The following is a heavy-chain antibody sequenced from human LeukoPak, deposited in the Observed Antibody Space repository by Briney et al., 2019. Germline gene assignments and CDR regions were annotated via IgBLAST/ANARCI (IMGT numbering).Heavy chain of an antibody. J-gene: IGHJ6*03. Sequence: PSETLCLTCTVSGGSISSYYWSWIRQPPGKGLEWIGYIYYSGSTNYNPSLKSRVTISVDTSKNQFSLKLSSVTAADTAVYYCARGVVLMVYATPKDYYMDVWGKGTTVTVSS. CDR3: ARGVVLMVYATPKDYYMDV. V-gene: IGHV4-59*01. CDR1: GGSISSYY. CDR2: IYYSGST. D-gene: IGHD2-8*01.